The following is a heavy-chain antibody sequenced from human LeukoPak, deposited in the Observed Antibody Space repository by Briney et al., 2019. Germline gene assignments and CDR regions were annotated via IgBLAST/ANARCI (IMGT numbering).Heavy chain of an antibody. CDR2: ISADGSST. D-gene: IGHD1-26*01. CDR3: ARNSGSYGSDY. J-gene: IGHJ4*02. CDR1: GFTFSSYW. V-gene: IGHV3-74*01. Sequence: PGGSLRLSCAASGFTFSSYWMHWVRQAPGKGLVWVTRISADGSSTSYVDSVKGRFTISRDNAKNTLYLQMNSLRAEDTAVYYCARNSGSYGSDYWGQGTLVTVSS.